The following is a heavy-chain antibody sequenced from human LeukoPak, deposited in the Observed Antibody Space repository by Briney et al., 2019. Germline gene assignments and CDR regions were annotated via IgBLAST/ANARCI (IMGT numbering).Heavy chain of an antibody. J-gene: IGHJ4*02. CDR3: ARERAMVIRYFDY. CDR1: GFTFSSYE. Sequence: PGGSLRLSCAASGFTFSSYEMNWVPQAPGKGLEWVSYISSSGSTIYYADSVKGRFTISRDNAKNSLYLQMNSLRAEDTAVYYCARERAMVIRYFDYWGQGTLVTVSS. D-gene: IGHD5-18*01. V-gene: IGHV3-48*03. CDR2: ISSSGSTI.